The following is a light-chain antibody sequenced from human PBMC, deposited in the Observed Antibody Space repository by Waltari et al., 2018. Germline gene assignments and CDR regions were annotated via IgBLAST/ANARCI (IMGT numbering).Light chain of an antibody. V-gene: IGLV3-21*02. CDR2: DDS. CDR1: RIGSQS. J-gene: IGLJ2*01. Sequence: SYVLTQPPSVSVAPGQPARITCGGDRIGSQSVPWYQQKPGQAPVLVVFDDSDRPSGISERFSGSISGPTATLTISRVEAGDEADYYCQVWESSVVFGGGTKLTVL. CDR3: QVWESSVV.